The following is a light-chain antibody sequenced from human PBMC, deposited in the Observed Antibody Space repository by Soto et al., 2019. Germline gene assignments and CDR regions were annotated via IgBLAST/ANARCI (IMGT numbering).Light chain of an antibody. V-gene: IGKV3-20*01. J-gene: IGKJ1*01. CDR2: GAS. CDR3: QQYGSAART. CDR1: QSVSSSY. Sequence: EIVLTQSPGTLSLSPGERATLSCRASQSVSSSYLAWYQQKPGQAPRLLIYGASRRPTGIPDRFSGSGSGTDFTLTISRLEPEDFAVYYWQQYGSAARTFGQGTKVEIE.